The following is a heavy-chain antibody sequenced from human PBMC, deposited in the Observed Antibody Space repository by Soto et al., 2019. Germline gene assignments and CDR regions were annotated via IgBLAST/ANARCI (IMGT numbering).Heavy chain of an antibody. Sequence: SGPTLVNPTQTLTLTCTFSGFSLSTSGMCVSWIRQPPGKALEWLALIYWDDDKRYSPSLKSRLTITKDTSKNQVVLTMTNMDPVDTATYYCALLGSYPVEMATIGVFDYWGQGTLVTVSS. V-gene: IGHV2-5*08. J-gene: IGHJ4*02. CDR1: GFSLSTSGMC. CDR3: ALLGSYPVEMATIGVFDY. D-gene: IGHD5-12*01. CDR2: IYWDDDK.